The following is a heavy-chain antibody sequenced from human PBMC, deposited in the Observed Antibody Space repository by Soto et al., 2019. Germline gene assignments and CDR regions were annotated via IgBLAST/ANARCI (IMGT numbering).Heavy chain of an antibody. CDR2: IKRDGTQK. D-gene: IGHD2-2*03. CDR1: GFTFTSYW. J-gene: IGHJ6*04. CDR3: ARDSGYRSVDV. Sequence: EVQLVESGGGLVQPGGSLRLSCTSSGFTFTSYWMAWVRQAPGNGLEWVALIKRDGTQKFYVDSVRGRFTISRDNAQKSLYLQMNSLRAEDTAVYYCARDSGYRSVDVWGKGTTVTVSS. V-gene: IGHV3-7*01.